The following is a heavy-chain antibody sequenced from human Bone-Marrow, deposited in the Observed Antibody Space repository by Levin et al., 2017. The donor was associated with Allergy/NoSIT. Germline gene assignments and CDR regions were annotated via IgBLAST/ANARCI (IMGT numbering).Heavy chain of an antibody. V-gene: IGHV3-48*03. CDR2: ISSSGSII. Sequence: GGSLRLSCAASGFTFSSYEMNWVRQAPGKGLEWVSYISSSGSIIHYADSVKGRFTISRDNAKKSLYLQMNSLRAEDTAVYHCARAGPAPYGYGGYVFDYWGQGTLVTVSS. J-gene: IGHJ4*02. CDR3: ARAGPAPYGYGGYVFDY. CDR1: GFTFSSYE. D-gene: IGHD4-17*01.